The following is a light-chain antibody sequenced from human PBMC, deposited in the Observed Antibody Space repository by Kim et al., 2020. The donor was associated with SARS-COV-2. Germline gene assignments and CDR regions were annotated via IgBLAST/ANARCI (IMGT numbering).Light chain of an antibody. Sequence: DSAFISCRSSQSLLRTNGNNYLDGYPQKPGQSPQLLIYLGSNRASGVPDRFSGSGSGTDFTLKISKMEAEDVGIYYCMQALQTPRTFGQGTKLEI. CDR3: MQALQTPRT. V-gene: IGKV2-28*01. CDR1: QSLLRTNGNNY. J-gene: IGKJ1*01. CDR2: LGS.